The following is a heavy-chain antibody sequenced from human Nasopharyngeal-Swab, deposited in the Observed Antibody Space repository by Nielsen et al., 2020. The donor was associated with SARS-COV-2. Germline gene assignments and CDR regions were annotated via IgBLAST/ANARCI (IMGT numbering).Heavy chain of an antibody. CDR2: INWDGGAT. CDR3: AKDHSSGWLDY. D-gene: IGHD6-19*01. V-gene: IGHV3-43*01. CDR1: GFTFDAYT. Sequence: GGSLRLSCAASGFTFDAYTMHWVRQAPGKGLEWFSLINWDGGATSYADSVKGRFTISRDNSENSLYLQMNSLRIEDTALYYCAKDHSSGWLDYWGQGTLVTVSS. J-gene: IGHJ4*02.